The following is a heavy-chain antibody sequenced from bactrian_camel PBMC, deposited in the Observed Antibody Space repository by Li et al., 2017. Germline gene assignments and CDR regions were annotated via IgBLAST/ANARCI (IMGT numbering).Heavy chain of an antibody. J-gene: IGHJ4*01. CDR3: AEGRGSRGEHCYSLNY. D-gene: IGHD6*01. CDR2: IGSDGTT. CDR1: GYTSSRQC. Sequence: HVQLVESGGGSVQAGGSLRLSCAAYGYTSSRQCMAWFRQVPGKEREWVATIGSDGTTRYAGSVKGRFTISRDSAKNTVYLQMNNLQPEDTATYYCAEGRGSRGEHCYSLNYWGQGTQVTVS. V-gene: IGHV3S53*01.